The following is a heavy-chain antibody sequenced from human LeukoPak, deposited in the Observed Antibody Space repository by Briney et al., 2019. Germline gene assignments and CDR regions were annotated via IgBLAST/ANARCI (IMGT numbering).Heavy chain of an antibody. CDR2: IHYNGIT. Sequence: SETLSLTCTVSGSMYNYYWSWIRQPPGKGLEWIGYIHYNGITNYSPSLKSRVTMSLDTSKNQVSLKLNSVSAADTAVYYCARHISSGGTYARFDYWGQGTLVTVSS. D-gene: IGHD1-26*01. J-gene: IGHJ4*02. CDR1: GSMYNYY. CDR3: ARHISSGGTYARFDY. V-gene: IGHV4-59*08.